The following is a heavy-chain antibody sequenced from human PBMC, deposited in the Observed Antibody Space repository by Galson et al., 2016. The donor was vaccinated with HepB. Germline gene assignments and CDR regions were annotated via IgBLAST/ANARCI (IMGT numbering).Heavy chain of an antibody. CDR2: IHPNSGDT. CDR3: ARGVIESSGWYHFDY. V-gene: IGHV1-2*06. Sequence: SVKVSCKASGYTFTAYYIHWVRQAPGQGLEWVGRIHPNSGDTKFAQKFQGRVTMTRDTSVSKAYMGLSGLTSDDTAIYYWARGVIESSGWYHFDYWGQGTLVTVSS. CDR1: GYTFTAYY. J-gene: IGHJ4*02. D-gene: IGHD6-19*01.